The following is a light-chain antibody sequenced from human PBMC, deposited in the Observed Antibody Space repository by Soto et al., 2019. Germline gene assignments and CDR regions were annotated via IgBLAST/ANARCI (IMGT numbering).Light chain of an antibody. V-gene: IGKV1-5*01. CDR3: HQSKSYSMT. CDR1: QSISSW. J-gene: IGKJ1*01. Sequence: IHMTRSPATLGASVGDRVTITCRARQSISSWLAWYQQKPGKAPKLLIYDASSLESGVPSRFSGSGSGTEFTLTISRLQPDDFATYYCHQSKSYSMTFGQGTKVDIK. CDR2: DAS.